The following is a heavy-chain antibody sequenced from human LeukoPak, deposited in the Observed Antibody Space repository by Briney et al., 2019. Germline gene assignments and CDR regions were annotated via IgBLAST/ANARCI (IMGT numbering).Heavy chain of an antibody. CDR1: GGSITTGNFY. CDR2: IYHSGSP. V-gene: IGHV4-30-4*01. D-gene: IGHD4-23*01. Sequence: KTSQTLSLTCAVSGGSITTGNFYWTWVRQPPGKGLEWIGHIYHSGSPNYNPSLKSRILLSVDTSKNQISLNLTSMTAADTAVYCCARGRMKTVGNWHFDLWGHGTLVTVSS. J-gene: IGHJ2*01. CDR3: ARGRMKTVGNWHFDL.